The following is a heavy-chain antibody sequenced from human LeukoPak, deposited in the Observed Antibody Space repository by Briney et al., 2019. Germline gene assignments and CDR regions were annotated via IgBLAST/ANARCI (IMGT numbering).Heavy chain of an antibody. CDR2: IYPGDSDT. D-gene: IGHD3-9*01. V-gene: IGHV5-51*01. Sequence: GESLKISCKGSGYSFTSYWIGWVRQMPGKGLEWMGIIYPGDSDTRYSPSFQGQVTISADKSISTAYLQWSSLKASETAMYYCARSTGFDWFSGAFDIWGQGTMVTVSS. J-gene: IGHJ3*02. CDR3: ARSTGFDWFSGAFDI. CDR1: GYSFTSYW.